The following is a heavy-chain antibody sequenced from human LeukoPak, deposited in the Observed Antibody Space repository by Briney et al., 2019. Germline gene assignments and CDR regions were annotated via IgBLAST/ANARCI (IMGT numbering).Heavy chain of an antibody. V-gene: IGHV3-64*02. J-gene: IGHJ4*02. D-gene: IGHD6-19*01. Sequence: GGSLRLSCTTSGFTFSTYSMYWVRQAPGKGLEYVAAITNTGHSTYYSDSVKDRFTISRDNSKNTLYLRMGTLRPEDTAVYFCAKGSSGWADYWGQGTLVTVSS. CDR2: ITNTGHST. CDR1: GFTFSTYS. CDR3: AKGSSGWADY.